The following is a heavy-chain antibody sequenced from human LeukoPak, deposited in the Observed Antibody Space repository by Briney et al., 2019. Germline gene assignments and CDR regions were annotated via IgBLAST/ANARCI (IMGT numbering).Heavy chain of an antibody. Sequence: ASVKVSCKASGYTFTSYGISWVRQAPGQGLEWMGWISAYNGNTNYAQKLQGRVTMTTDTSTSTAYMELRSLRSDDTAAYYCARDRGRSGTYLFDYWGQGTLVTVSS. D-gene: IGHD1-26*01. J-gene: IGHJ4*02. CDR2: ISAYNGNT. CDR3: ARDRGRSGTYLFDY. CDR1: GYTFTSYG. V-gene: IGHV1-18*01.